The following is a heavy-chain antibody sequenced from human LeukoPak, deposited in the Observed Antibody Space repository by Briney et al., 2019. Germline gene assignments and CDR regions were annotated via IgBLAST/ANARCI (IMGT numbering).Heavy chain of an antibody. V-gene: IGHV3-23*01. Sequence: PGGSLRLSCAASGFTFSSYAMSWVRQAPGKGLEWVSAISGSGGSTYYADSVKGRFTISRDNSKNTLYLQMNSLRAEDTAVYYCAKASQYYYDREAAFDIWGQGTMVTVSS. CDR3: AKASQYYYDREAAFDI. J-gene: IGHJ3*02. CDR2: ISGSGGST. D-gene: IGHD3-22*01. CDR1: GFTFSSYA.